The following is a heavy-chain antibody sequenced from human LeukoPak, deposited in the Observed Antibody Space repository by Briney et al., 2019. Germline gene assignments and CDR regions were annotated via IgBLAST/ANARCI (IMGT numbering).Heavy chain of an antibody. V-gene: IGHV1-18*01. CDR3: ARRITIFGVVSYYFDY. CDR2: IHTYNGHT. J-gene: IGHJ4*02. Sequence: ASVKVSCKSSGYTFNSYGITWVRQAPGQGLEWMGWIHTYNGHTNYAQKLQGRVTMTTDTSTSTAYMELRSLRSDDTAVYYCARRITIFGVVSYYFDYWGQGTLVTVSS. D-gene: IGHD3-3*01. CDR1: GYTFNSYG.